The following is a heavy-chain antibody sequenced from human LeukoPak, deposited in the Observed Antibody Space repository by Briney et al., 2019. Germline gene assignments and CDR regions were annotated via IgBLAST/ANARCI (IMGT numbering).Heavy chain of an antibody. D-gene: IGHD2-15*01. Sequence: GGSLRLSCAASGFTFSSYSMNWVRQAPGEGLEWVSSISSSSSYIYYADSVKGRFTISRDNAKNSMYLQMNSLRAEDTAVYYCARDSPGYCSGGSCYGLDYWGQGTLATVSS. CDR1: GFTFSSYS. CDR3: ARDSPGYCSGGSCYGLDY. V-gene: IGHV3-21*01. CDR2: ISSSSSYI. J-gene: IGHJ4*02.